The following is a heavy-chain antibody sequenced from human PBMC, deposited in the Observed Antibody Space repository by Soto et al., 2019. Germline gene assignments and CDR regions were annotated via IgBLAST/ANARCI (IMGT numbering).Heavy chain of an antibody. CDR1: GGTFSSYA. V-gene: IGHV1-69*01. Sequence: QVPLVQSGAEVKKPGSSVKVCCKASGGTFSSYAISWVRQAPGQGLEWMGGIIPIFGTANYAQKLQGRVTITADETTSTAYMELSSLRSEDTAVYYCARVAYHFWSGYHRYNWFAPWSQGTLVTVSS. J-gene: IGHJ5*02. CDR3: ARVAYHFWSGYHRYNWFAP. D-gene: IGHD3-3*01. CDR2: IIPIFGTA.